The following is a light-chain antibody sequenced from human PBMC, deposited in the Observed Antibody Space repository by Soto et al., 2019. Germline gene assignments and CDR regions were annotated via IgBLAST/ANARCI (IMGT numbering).Light chain of an antibody. V-gene: IGKV1-5*03. CDR2: KAS. CDR1: QSVDSW. CDR3: QLYSLFSPNT. Sequence: DFQMTQSPSTLSASVGDRVTITCRASQSVDSWLAWYQQKPGKAPKVLIYKASTLESGVPSRFSGSGSGTEVTLTITNVQPEDVATYHCQLYSLFSPNTFGQGTRVEIK. J-gene: IGKJ2*01.